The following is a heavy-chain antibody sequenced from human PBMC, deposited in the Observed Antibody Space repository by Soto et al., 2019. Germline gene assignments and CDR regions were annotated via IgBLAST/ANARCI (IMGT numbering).Heavy chain of an antibody. J-gene: IGHJ4*02. CDR1: GFTFSGYY. CDR3: ARDLSYSGYAY. Sequence: QPGGSLRLSCAASGFTFSGYYMDWVRQAPGKGLEWVSYISSSSSTIYYADSVKGRFTISRDNAKNSLYLQMNSLRAEDTAVYYCARDLSYSGYAYWGQGTLVTVSS. CDR2: ISSSSSTI. D-gene: IGHD5-12*01. V-gene: IGHV3-48*01.